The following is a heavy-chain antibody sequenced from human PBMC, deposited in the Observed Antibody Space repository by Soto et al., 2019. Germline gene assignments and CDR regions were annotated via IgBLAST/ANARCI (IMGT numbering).Heavy chain of an antibody. CDR3: ARDSPNSYYYDSSGPNYYYYGMDV. Sequence: KASETLSLTCAVSGYSISSGYYWGWIRQPPGKGLEWIGSIYHSGSTYYNPSLKSRVTISVDTSKNQFSLKLSSVTAADTAVYYCARDSPNSYYYDSSGPNYYYYGMDVWGQGTTVTVSS. CDR2: IYHSGST. D-gene: IGHD3-22*01. V-gene: IGHV4-38-2*02. J-gene: IGHJ6*02. CDR1: GYSISSGYY.